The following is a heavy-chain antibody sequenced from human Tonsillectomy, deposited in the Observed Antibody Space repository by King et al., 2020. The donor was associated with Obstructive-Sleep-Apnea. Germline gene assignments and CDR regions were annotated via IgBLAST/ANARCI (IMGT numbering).Heavy chain of an antibody. CDR1: GFTFSSYA. Sequence: VQLVESGGGLVQPGGSLRLSCSASGFTFSSYAMHWVRQAPGKGLEYVSAISSNGGRTYYADSVKGRFTISRDNSKNTLYLQMSSLRAEDTAVYYCATYYDFWSGYYFFDYWGQGTLVTVSS. CDR2: ISSNGGRT. D-gene: IGHD3-3*01. CDR3: ATYYDFWSGYYFFDY. V-gene: IGHV3-64D*06. J-gene: IGHJ4*02.